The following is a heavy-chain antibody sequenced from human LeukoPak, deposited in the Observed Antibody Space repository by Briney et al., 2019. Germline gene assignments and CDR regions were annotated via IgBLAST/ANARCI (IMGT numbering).Heavy chain of an antibody. V-gene: IGHV4-61*08. D-gene: IGHD2-15*01. CDR1: GGSISSGGYY. Sequence: PSEILSLTCAVSGGSISSGGYYWSWIRQPPGKGLEWIGYIYYSGSTNYNPSLKSRVTISVDTSKNQFSLKLSSVTAADTAVYYCARDSRWSWFDPWGQGTLVTVSS. J-gene: IGHJ5*02. CDR3: ARDSRWSWFDP. CDR2: IYYSGST.